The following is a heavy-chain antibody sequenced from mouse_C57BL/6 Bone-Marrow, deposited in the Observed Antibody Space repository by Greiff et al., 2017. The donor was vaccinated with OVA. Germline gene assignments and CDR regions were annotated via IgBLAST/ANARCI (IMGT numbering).Heavy chain of an antibody. CDR3: ARDPYFAY. Sequence: EVKLMESGGGLVKPGGSLKLSCAASGFTFSSYAMSWVRQTPEKRLEWVATISDGGSYTYYPDNVKGRFTISRDNAKNNLYLQMSHLKSEDTAMYYCARDPYFAYGGQGTLVTVSA. CDR1: GFTFSSYA. V-gene: IGHV5-4*01. D-gene: IGHD2-10*01. J-gene: IGHJ3*01. CDR2: ISDGGSYT.